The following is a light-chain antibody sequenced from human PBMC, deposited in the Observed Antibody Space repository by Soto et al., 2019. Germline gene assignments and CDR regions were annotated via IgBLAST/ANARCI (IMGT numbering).Light chain of an antibody. J-gene: IGKJ4*01. CDR2: LGS. CDR1: QNLLHSNGYNY. CDR3: AQGLATPFT. V-gene: IGKV2-28*01. Sequence: EIVLTQSPLSLPVTPGEPASISCRSSQNLLHSNGYNYLNWYLQKPGQSPQLLIYLGSYRASGVPDRFSGSGSGTDFTLTINRVEAEDVGLYFCAQGLATPFTFGGGTKVEIK.